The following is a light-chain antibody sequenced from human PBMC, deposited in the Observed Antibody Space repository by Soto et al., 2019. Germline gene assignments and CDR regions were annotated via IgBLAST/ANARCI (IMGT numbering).Light chain of an antibody. CDR3: HQYDSSPHT. CDR1: QSVSSSY. CDR2: GAS. Sequence: EIVLTQSPGTLSLSPGERATLSCRASQSVSSSYLAWYQQKPGQAPRLLIYGASSRATGIPDRFSGSGSGTDFTLTISRLEPEDSTVYYCHQYDSSPHTFGGGTKVEIK. V-gene: IGKV3-20*01. J-gene: IGKJ4*01.